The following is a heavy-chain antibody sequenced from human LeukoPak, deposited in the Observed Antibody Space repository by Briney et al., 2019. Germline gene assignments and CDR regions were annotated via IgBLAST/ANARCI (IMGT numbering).Heavy chain of an antibody. D-gene: IGHD6-13*01. CDR3: ARLPPYSSSWYFDY. Sequence: PSETLSLTCAVSGGSISSSNWWSWVRQPPGKGLEWIGEIYHSGSTNYNPSLKSRVTISVDRSKNQFSLKLSSVTAADTAVYYCARLPPYSSSWYFDYWGQGTLVTVSS. CDR1: GGSISSSNW. J-gene: IGHJ4*02. V-gene: IGHV4-4*02. CDR2: IYHSGST.